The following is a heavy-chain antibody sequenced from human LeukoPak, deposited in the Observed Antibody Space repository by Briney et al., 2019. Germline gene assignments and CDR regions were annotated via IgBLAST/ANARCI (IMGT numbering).Heavy chain of an antibody. D-gene: IGHD1-14*01. CDR3: AKSGAVGTTLSSAYFDS. CDR1: GFRVSDYY. V-gene: IGHV3-23*01. J-gene: IGHJ4*02. Sequence: GGSLRLSCAVSGFRVSDYYMNWVRQAPGKGLEWVSSIKSDATHTYYADSVRGRFTISRDNSKNTLSLQVNSLRADDTAVYFCAKSGAVGTTLSSAYFDSWGQGTPVAVSS. CDR2: IKSDATHT.